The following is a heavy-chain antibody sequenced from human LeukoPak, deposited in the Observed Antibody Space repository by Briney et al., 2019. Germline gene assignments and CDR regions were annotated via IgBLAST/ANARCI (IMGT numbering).Heavy chain of an antibody. CDR1: GYSFTSYW. J-gene: IGHJ4*02. CDR3: ASTRYDFWSGYPYYFDY. D-gene: IGHD3-3*01. Sequence: GESLKISCKGSGYSFTSYWIGWVRQMPGKGLECMGIIYPGDSDTRYSPSFQGQVTISADKSISTAYLQWSSLKASDTAMYYCASTRYDFWSGYPYYFDYWGQGTLVTVSS. V-gene: IGHV5-51*01. CDR2: IYPGDSDT.